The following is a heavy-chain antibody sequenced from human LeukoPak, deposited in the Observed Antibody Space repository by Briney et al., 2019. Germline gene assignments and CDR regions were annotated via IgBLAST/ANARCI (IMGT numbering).Heavy chain of an antibody. Sequence: GGSLRLSCAASGFTFSSYSMNWVRQAPGKGLEWVSSISSSSSYIYYADSVKGRFTISRDNAKNSLYLQMNSLRAEDTGVYYCARSELGYYYYYMDVWGKGTTVTVSS. D-gene: IGHD7-27*01. J-gene: IGHJ6*03. V-gene: IGHV3-21*01. CDR1: GFTFSSYS. CDR3: ARSELGYYYYYMDV. CDR2: ISSSSSYI.